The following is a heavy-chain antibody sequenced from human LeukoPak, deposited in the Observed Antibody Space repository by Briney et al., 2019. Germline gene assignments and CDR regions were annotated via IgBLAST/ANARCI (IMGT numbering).Heavy chain of an antibody. CDR1: GYTLTELS. V-gene: IGHV1-24*01. CDR2: FDPEDGET. D-gene: IGHD1-26*01. Sequence: ASVKVSCKVSGYTLTELSMHWVRQAPGKGLEWMGGFDPEDGETIYAQKFQGRVTMTEDTSTDTAYMELSSLGSEDTAVHYCATIIVGATRYFDYWGQGTLVTVSS. CDR3: ATIIVGATRYFDY. J-gene: IGHJ4*02.